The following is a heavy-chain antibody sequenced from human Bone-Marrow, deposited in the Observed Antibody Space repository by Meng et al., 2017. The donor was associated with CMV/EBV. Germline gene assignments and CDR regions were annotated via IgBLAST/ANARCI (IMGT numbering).Heavy chain of an antibody. V-gene: IGHV3-30*02. D-gene: IGHD4-11*01. CDR3: AKGGATVLDD. J-gene: IGHJ4*02. CDR1: GFSFSICG. Sequence: GESLKISCAASGFSFSICGMHWIRQAPGKGLEWVAFIRYDGSNKYYADSVRGRFTISRDNSENTLYLQMNSLSTEDTAVYYCAKGGATVLDDWGQGTLVTVSS. CDR2: IRYDGSNK.